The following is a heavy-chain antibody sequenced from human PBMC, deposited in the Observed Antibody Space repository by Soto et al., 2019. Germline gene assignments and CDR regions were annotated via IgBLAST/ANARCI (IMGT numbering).Heavy chain of an antibody. D-gene: IGHD2-15*01. V-gene: IGHV3-33*01. CDR1: GFAFSSYG. CDR2: IWYDGSNK. Sequence: GGSLRLSCAASGFAFSSYGMHWVRQAPGKGLEWVAVIWYDGSNKYYADSVKGRFTISRDNSKNTLYLQMNSLRAEDAAVYYCARDFIASIVVVVAALPDYWGQGTLVTVSS. J-gene: IGHJ4*02. CDR3: ARDFIASIVVVVAALPDY.